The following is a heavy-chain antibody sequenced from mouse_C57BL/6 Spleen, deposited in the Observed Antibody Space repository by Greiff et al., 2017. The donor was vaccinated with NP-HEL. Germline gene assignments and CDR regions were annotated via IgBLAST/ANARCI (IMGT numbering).Heavy chain of an antibody. V-gene: IGHV5-4*01. CDR2: ISDGGSYT. J-gene: IGHJ1*03. D-gene: IGHD1-1*01. CDR1: GFTFSSYA. Sequence: EVQLVESGGGLVKPGGSLKLSCAASGFTFSSYAMSWVRQTPEKRLEWVATISDGGSYTYYPDNVKGRFTISRDNAKNNLYLQMSHLKSEDTAMYYCARDYYGSSYWYFDVWGTRTTVTVSS. CDR3: ARDYYGSSYWYFDV.